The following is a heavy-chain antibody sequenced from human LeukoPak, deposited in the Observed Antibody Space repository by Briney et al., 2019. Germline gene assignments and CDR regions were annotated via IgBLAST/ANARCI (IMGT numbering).Heavy chain of an antibody. J-gene: IGHJ4*02. CDR2: ISSGGSSK. CDR3: ARVIPAAGIIDY. D-gene: IGHD6-13*01. V-gene: IGHV3-48*03. Sequence: GGSLRLSCAASGFTFSSYEINWVRQAPGKELEWVSYISSGGSSKYYADSVKGRFTISRDNAKNSLYLQMNSQRAEDTAVYYCARVIPAAGIIDYWGQGTLVTVSS. CDR1: GFTFSSYE.